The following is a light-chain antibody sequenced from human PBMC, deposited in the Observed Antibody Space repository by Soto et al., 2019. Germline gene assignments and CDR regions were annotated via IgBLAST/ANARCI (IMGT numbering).Light chain of an antibody. CDR1: LPISNY. CDR3: QKYNSAPLS. V-gene: IGKV1-27*01. Sequence: DIQMTQSPSSLSASVGDRVTITCRARLPISNYLAWYQQKPGKIPNLLIYAASTLQAGVPTRFSGSGSGTDFTLTISSLQHEDVAAYYGQKYNSAPLSFGGGTKVEIK. CDR2: AAS. J-gene: IGKJ4*01.